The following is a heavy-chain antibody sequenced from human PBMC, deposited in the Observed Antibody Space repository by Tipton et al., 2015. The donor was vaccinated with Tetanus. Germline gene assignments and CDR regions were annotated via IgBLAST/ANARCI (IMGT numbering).Heavy chain of an antibody. J-gene: IGHJ5*02. CDR1: GYSIISGGYY. Sequence: TLSLTCTVSGYSIISGGYYWSWIRQLPGMGLEWIGEIDQFGNTNYNPSLKSRLTLSVDTSKNQFSLNLRSVIAADTAIYYCARGHLYMRSWDYDKGEFDPWGQGTLVTVSS. V-gene: IGHV4-31*03. D-gene: IGHD3-22*01. CDR3: ARGHLYMRSWDYDKGEFDP. CDR2: IDQFGNT.